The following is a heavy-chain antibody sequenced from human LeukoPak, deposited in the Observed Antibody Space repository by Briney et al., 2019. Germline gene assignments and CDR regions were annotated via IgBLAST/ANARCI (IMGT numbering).Heavy chain of an antibody. Sequence: SETLSLTCTVSGGSISSYYWNWVRQPPGKGLEWVGDIYYSGSTNYNPSLKSRVTISLDTSKNQFSLRLSSVTAADTAVYYCARDSEMATIGAPIYWGLGTLVTVSS. V-gene: IGHV4-59*01. CDR3: ARDSEMATIGAPIY. D-gene: IGHD5-24*01. CDR1: GGSISSYY. CDR2: IYYSGST. J-gene: IGHJ4*02.